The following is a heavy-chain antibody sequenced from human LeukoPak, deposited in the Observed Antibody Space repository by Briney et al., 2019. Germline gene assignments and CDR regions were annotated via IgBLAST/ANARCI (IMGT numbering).Heavy chain of an antibody. CDR3: AKDRANAFDI. CDR2: ISGSGDNT. J-gene: IGHJ3*02. D-gene: IGHD3-10*01. Sequence: GGSLRLSCAASGFTFSSHGMSWVRQAPGKGLEWVSTISGSGDNTYYADSVKGRFTISRDNSKNTLYLQMNSLRAEDTAVYYCAKDRANAFDIWGQGTMVTVSS. CDR1: GFTFSSHG. V-gene: IGHV3-23*01.